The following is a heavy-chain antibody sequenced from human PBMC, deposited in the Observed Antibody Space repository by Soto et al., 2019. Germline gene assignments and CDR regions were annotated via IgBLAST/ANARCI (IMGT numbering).Heavy chain of an antibody. D-gene: IGHD6-19*01. CDR3: AHNGGPVGGALDY. CDR1: GFSLRTSGVG. CDR2: IYWDDDK. V-gene: IGHV2-5*02. J-gene: IGHJ4*02. Sequence: QITLKESGPTLVKPTQTLTLTCTFSGFSLRTSGVGVAWTRQAPGKALEWLALIYWDDDKRYSPPLKSRLTITKDTSKKQVVLTVTNMDPADTATYYCAHNGGPVGGALDYWGQGTLVTVSS.